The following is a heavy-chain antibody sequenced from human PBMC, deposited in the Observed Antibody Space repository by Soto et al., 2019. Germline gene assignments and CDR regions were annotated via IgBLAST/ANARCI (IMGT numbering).Heavy chain of an antibody. CDR1: GFTFSSYG. D-gene: IGHD4-4*01. Sequence: GGSLRLSCAASGFTFSSYGMHWVRQAPGKGLEWVAVIWYDGSNKYYADSVKGRFTISRDNSKNTLYLQMNSLRAEDTAVYYCARDQGGYSGNDAFDIWGQGTMVTVSS. CDR2: IWYDGSNK. CDR3: ARDQGGYSGNDAFDI. J-gene: IGHJ3*02. V-gene: IGHV3-33*01.